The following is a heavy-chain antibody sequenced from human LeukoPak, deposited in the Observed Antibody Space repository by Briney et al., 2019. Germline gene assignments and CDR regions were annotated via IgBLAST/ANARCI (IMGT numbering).Heavy chain of an antibody. CDR2: IYTSGST. CDR3: AMGFWYEEYFQH. V-gene: IGHV4-4*07. Sequence: ETLSLTCTVSGGSISSYYWSWIRQPAGKGLEWIGRIYTSGSTNYNPSLKSRVTMSVDTSKNQFSLRLSSVTAADTAVYFCAMGFWYEEYFQHWGQGSLVIVSS. J-gene: IGHJ1*01. D-gene: IGHD6-13*01. CDR1: GGSISSYY.